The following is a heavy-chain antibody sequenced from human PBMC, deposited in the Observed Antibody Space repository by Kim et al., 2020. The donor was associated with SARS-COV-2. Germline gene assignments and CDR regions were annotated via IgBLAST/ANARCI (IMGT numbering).Heavy chain of an antibody. V-gene: IGHV3-7*01. Sequence: GGSLRLSCAASGVTFSSVGMSWVRQAPGKVLEWVAYINEDGGGKNYGDSVKGRFTISRDNDKNSLFLQMNSLRVEDTAVYYCARDIGAGVADYWGQGTLVTVSS. CDR3: ARDIGAGVADY. CDR2: INEDGGGK. CDR1: GVTFSSVG. J-gene: IGHJ4*02. D-gene: IGHD3-10*01.